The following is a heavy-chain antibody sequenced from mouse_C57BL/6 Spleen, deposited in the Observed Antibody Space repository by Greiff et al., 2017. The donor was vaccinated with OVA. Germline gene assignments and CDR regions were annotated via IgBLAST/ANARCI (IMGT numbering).Heavy chain of an antibody. CDR3: ARWGYYGSSYAMDY. CDR1: GYTFTDYN. V-gene: IGHV1-22*01. D-gene: IGHD1-1*01. J-gene: IGHJ4*01. Sequence: EVQLQQSGPELVKPGASVKMSCKASGYTFTDYNMHWVKQSHGKSLEWIGYINPNNGGTSYNQKFKGKATLTVNKSSSTAYMELRSLTSEESAVYYCARWGYYGSSYAMDYWGQGTSVTVSS. CDR2: INPNNGGT.